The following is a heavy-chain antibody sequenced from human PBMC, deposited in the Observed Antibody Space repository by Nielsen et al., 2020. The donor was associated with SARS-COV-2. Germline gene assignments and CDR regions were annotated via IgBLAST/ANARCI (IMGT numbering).Heavy chain of an antibody. V-gene: IGHV1-69*06. D-gene: IGHD5-18*01. CDR1: GGTFSSYA. J-gene: IGHJ4*02. Sequence: KISCAASGGTFSSYAISWVRQAPGQGLEWMGGIIPIFGTANYAQKFQGRVTITADKSTSTAYMELSSLRSEDTAVYYCASITAMVEDGGYFDYWGQGTLVTVSS. CDR3: ASITAMVEDGGYFDY. CDR2: IIPIFGTA.